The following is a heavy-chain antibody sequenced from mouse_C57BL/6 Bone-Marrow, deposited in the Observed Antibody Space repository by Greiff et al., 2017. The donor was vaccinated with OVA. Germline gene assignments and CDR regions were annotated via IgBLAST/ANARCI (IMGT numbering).Heavy chain of an antibody. V-gene: IGHV1-69*01. D-gene: IGHD1-1*01. J-gene: IGHJ4*01. CDR3: AREDYGSIYYAMDY. Sequence: VKLQQPGAELVMPGASVKLSCKASGYTFTSYWMHWVKQRPGQGLEWIGEIDPSDSYTNYNQKFKGKSTLTVDKSSSTAYMQLSSLTSEDSAVYYCAREDYGSIYYAMDYWGQGTSVTVSS. CDR1: GYTFTSYW. CDR2: IDPSDSYT.